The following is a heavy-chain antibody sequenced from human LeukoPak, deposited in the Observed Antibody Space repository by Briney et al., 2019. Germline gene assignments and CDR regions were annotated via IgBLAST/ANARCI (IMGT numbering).Heavy chain of an antibody. CDR2: INAGNGNT. CDR1: GYTFTSYA. CDR3: ARDPVWFGELLSPLY. V-gene: IGHV1-3*01. D-gene: IGHD3-10*01. Sequence: ASVKVSCKASGYTFTSYAMHWVRQAPGQRLEWMGWINAGNGNTKYSHKFQGRVTITRDTSASTAYMELSSLRSEDTAVYYCARDPVWFGELLSPLYWGQGTLVTVSS. J-gene: IGHJ4*02.